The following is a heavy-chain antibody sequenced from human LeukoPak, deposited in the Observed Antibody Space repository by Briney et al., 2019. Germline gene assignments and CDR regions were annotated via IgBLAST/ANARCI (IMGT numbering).Heavy chain of an antibody. Sequence: SVKVSCKASGYTFTGYYMHWVRQAPGQGLEWMGRIIPIFGTANYAQKFQGRVTITTDESTSTAYMELSSLRSEDTAVYYCARDGTDHWGQGTLVTVSS. D-gene: IGHD1-26*01. CDR1: GYTFTGYY. J-gene: IGHJ4*02. CDR3: ARDGTDH. V-gene: IGHV1-69*05. CDR2: IIPIFGTA.